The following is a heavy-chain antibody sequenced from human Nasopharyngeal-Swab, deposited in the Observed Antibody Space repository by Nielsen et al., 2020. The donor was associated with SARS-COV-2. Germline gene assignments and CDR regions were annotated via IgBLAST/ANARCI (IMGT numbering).Heavy chain of an antibody. V-gene: IGHV3-13*04. D-gene: IGHD6-19*01. CDR2: IGTAGDT. Sequence: GESLKISCAASGFTFSSYDMHWVRQATGKGLEWVSAIGTAGDTYYPGSVKGRFTSSRENAKNSLYLQMNSLRAGDTAVYYCAKDISSGWKPAYYFDYWGQGTLVTVSS. CDR1: GFTFSSYD. CDR3: AKDISSGWKPAYYFDY. J-gene: IGHJ4*02.